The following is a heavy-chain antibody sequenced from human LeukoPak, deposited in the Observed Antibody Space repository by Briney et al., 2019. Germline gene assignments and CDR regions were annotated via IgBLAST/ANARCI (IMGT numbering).Heavy chain of an antibody. J-gene: IGHJ4*02. D-gene: IGHD3-22*01. CDR3: ARAAYYYDSSGYNLDY. CDR2: IYPGDSDT. V-gene: IGHV5-51*01. CDR1: GYSFTSYW. Sequence: GESLKISCKGSGYSFTSYWIGWVRQMPGKGLEWIGIIYPGDSDTRYSPSFQGQVTISADKSISTAYLQWSSLKASDTAMYYCARAAYYYDSSGYNLDYWGQGTLVTVSS.